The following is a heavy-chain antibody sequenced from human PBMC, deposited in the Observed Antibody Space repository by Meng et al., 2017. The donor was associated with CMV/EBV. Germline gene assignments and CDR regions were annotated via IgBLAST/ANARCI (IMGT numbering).Heavy chain of an antibody. D-gene: IGHD2-2*01. Sequence: SVKVSCKASGYTFTGYYMHWVRQAPGQGLEWMGWINPNSGGTNYAQKFQGRVTMTRDTSISTAYMELSRLRSDDTAVYYCARVVPAAIGTIDYWGQGTLVTVSS. CDR2: INPNSGGT. CDR1: GYTFTGYY. CDR3: ARVVPAAIGTIDY. V-gene: IGHV1-2*02. J-gene: IGHJ4*02.